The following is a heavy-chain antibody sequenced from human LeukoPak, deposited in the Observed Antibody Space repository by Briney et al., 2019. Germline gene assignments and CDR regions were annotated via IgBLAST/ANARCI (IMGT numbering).Heavy chain of an antibody. CDR1: GGSISSYY. V-gene: IGHV4-4*07. Sequence: LPETLSLTCTVSGGSISSYYGSWIRQPAGKGLEWIGRIYTSGSTNYNPSLKSRVTMSVDTSKNQFSLKLSSVTAADTAVYYCARSIAAAGHYYYYGMDVWGQGTTVTVSS. CDR3: ARSIAAAGHYYYYGMDV. CDR2: IYTSGST. D-gene: IGHD6-13*01. J-gene: IGHJ6*02.